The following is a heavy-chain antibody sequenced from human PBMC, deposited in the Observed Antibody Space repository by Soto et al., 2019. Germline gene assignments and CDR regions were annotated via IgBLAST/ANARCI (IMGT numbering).Heavy chain of an antibody. Sequence: GASVKVSCQASGYTFTGYYMDWVRQAPGQGLEWMGWINPNSGGTNYAQKFQGWVTMTRDTSISTAYMELSRLRSDDTAVYYCARGMDGYNYVDYWGQGTLVTVSS. CDR1: GYTFTGYY. CDR2: INPNSGGT. D-gene: IGHD5-12*01. V-gene: IGHV1-2*04. J-gene: IGHJ4*02. CDR3: ARGMDGYNYVDY.